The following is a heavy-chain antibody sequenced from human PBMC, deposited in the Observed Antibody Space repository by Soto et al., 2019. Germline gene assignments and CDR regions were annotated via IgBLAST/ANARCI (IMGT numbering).Heavy chain of an antibody. V-gene: IGHV4-4*07. D-gene: IGHD2-2*02. CDR2: IYTSGST. J-gene: IGHJ4*02. CDR1: GGSISSYY. CDR3: ARELCSTSWYIDY. Sequence: QVQLQESGPGLVKPSETLSLTCTVSGGSISSYYWSWIRQPAGKGLEWIGRIYTSGSTNYNPSLKSRVTMSVDTSKNHYSLRLSSVTAADTAVYYCARELCSTSWYIDYWGQGTLVTVSS.